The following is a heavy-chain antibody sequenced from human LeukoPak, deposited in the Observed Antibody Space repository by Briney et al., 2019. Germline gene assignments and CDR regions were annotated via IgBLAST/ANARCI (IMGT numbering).Heavy chain of an antibody. V-gene: IGHV3-30-3*01. CDR1: GFTFSSYA. CDR3: ARDPSSLFWSGYPYYFDQ. D-gene: IGHD3-3*01. CDR2: ISYDGSNK. Sequence: PGGSLRLSCAASGFTFSSYAMHWVRQAPGKGLEWVSIISYDGSNKYYADSVKGRFTISRDDSKNTLYLQMNSLRAEDTAVYYCARDPSSLFWSGYPYYFDQWGKGTLVTVST. J-gene: IGHJ4*02.